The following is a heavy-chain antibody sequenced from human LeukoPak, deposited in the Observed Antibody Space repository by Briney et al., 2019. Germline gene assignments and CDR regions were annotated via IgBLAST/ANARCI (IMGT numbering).Heavy chain of an antibody. J-gene: IGHJ3*02. D-gene: IGHD3-10*01. CDR2: ISSSSSYT. CDR3: ARPQLLWFGEGGAFDI. Sequence: GGSLRLSCAASGFTFSDYYMSWIRQALGKGLEWVSYISSSSSYTNYADSVKGRFTISRDNAKNSLYLQMNSLRAEDTAVYYCARPQLLWFGEGGAFDIWGQGTMVTVSS. V-gene: IGHV3-11*06. CDR1: GFTFSDYY.